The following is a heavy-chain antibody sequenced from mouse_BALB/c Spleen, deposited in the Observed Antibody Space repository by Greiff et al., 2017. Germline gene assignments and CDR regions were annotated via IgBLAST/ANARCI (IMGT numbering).Heavy chain of an antibody. CDR3: ARMGIHYAMDY. V-gene: IGHV1-7*01. J-gene: IGHJ4*01. Sequence: VKLQESGAELAKPGASVKMSCKASGYTFTSYWMHWVKQRPGQGLEWIGYINPSTGYTEYNQKFKDKATLTADKSSSTAYMQLSSLTSEDSAVYYCARMGIHYAMDYWGQGTSVTVSS. CDR1: GYTFTSYW. CDR2: INPSTGYT.